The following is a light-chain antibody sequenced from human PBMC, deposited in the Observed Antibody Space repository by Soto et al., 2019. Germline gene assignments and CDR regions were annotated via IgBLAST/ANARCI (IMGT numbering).Light chain of an antibody. CDR3: QQSYSSLIT. CDR1: ESISGI. CDR2: APT. J-gene: IGKJ5*01. Sequence: DIQMTQSPSSLSASVGDRVTITCRASESISGILNWYQQKPGKAPKLLIYAPTTLQSGVPLRFSGSGSGTDFTLTISSLQPEDFATYYCQQSYSSLITFGQGTRLEIK. V-gene: IGKV1-39*01.